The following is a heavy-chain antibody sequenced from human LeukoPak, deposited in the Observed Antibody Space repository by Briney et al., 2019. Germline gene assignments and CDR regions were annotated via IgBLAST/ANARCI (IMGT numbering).Heavy chain of an antibody. D-gene: IGHD2-15*01. J-gene: IGHJ4*02. V-gene: IGHV3-21*01. CDR3: ARVAGYCSGGSCYSWWYFDY. Sequence: PGGSLRLSCAASGFTFSSYSMNWVRQAPGKGLEWVSSISSSSSYIYYADSVKGRFTISRDNAKNSLYLQMNSLRAEDTAVYYCARVAGYCSGGSCYSWWYFDYWGQGTLVTVSS. CDR1: GFTFSSYS. CDR2: ISSSSSYI.